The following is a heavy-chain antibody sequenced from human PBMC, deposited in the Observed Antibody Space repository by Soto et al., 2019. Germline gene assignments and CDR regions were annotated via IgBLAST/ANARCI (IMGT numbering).Heavy chain of an antibody. D-gene: IGHD2-2*01. J-gene: IGHJ5*02. CDR2: ISGSGGST. V-gene: IGHV3-23*01. Sequence: GGSLRLSCAASGFTFSSYAMSWVRQAPGKGLEWVSAISGSGGSTYYADSVKGRFTISRDNSKNTLYLQMNSLRAEDTAVYYCAKTPSSGDYAGYCSSTSCPYNWFDPWGQGTLVTVSS. CDR1: GFTFSSYA. CDR3: AKTPSSGDYAGYCSSTSCPYNWFDP.